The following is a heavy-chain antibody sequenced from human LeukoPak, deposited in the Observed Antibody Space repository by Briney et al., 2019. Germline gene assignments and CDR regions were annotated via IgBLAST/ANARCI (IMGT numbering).Heavy chain of an antibody. V-gene: IGHV4-38-2*02. CDR2: IYHSGST. J-gene: IGHJ6*03. CDR3: ARMDYYYYYMDV. CDR1: GYSISSGYY. Sequence: PSETLSLTCSVSGYSISSGYYWGWIRQPPGKGLEWIGSIYHSGSTYYNPSLKSRVTISVDTSKNQFSLKLNSVTAADTAVYYCARMDYYYYYMDVWGKGTTVTVSS.